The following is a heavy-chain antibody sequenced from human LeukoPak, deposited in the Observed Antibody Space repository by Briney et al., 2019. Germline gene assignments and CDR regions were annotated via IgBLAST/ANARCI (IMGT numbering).Heavy chain of an antibody. J-gene: IGHJ6*03. CDR2: INPNSGGT. CDR3: ARAGERRYYYYYMDV. CDR1: GYTFTGYY. D-gene: IGHD2/OR15-2a*01. V-gene: IGHV1-2*02. Sequence: ASVKVSCKASGYTFTGYYMHWVRQAPGQGLEWMGWINPNSGGTNYAQKFQGRVTMTRDTSISTAYMELSRLRSDDTAVYYCARAGERRYYYYYMDVWGKGTTVTLSS.